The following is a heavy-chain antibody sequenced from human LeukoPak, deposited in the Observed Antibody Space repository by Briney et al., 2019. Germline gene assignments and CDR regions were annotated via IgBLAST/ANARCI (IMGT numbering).Heavy chain of an antibody. Sequence: ASVKVSCKASGYTFTSNDINWVRQATGEGLEWMGWMNPNSGNTGYAQKFQGRVTMTRNTSISTAYMELSSLRSEDTAVYYCARVGCSGGSCYSLVDYYYGMDVWGQRTTVTVSS. V-gene: IGHV1-8*01. CDR3: ARVGCSGGSCYSLVDYYYGMDV. D-gene: IGHD2-15*01. CDR1: GYTFTSND. CDR2: MNPNSGNT. J-gene: IGHJ6*02.